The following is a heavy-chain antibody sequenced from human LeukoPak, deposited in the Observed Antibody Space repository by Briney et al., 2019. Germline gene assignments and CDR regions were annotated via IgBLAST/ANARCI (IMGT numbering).Heavy chain of an antibody. J-gene: IGHJ6*02. Sequence: GASVKVSCKASGYTFTNYAVHWVRQAPGQRLEWMGWINAGNGNTEHSQNFQDRVTITRDTSATTAYMELSSLRSEDTAVYYCARVAAAGHSYYYYGMDVWGQGTTVTVSS. D-gene: IGHD6-13*01. CDR3: ARVAAAGHSYYYYGMDV. V-gene: IGHV1-3*01. CDR2: INAGNGNT. CDR1: GYTFTNYA.